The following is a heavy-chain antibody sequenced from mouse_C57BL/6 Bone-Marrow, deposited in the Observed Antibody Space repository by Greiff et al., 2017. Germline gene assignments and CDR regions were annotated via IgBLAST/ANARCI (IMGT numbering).Heavy chain of an antibody. CDR1: GFTFSSYA. J-gene: IGHJ1*01. Sequence: DVKLQESGGGLVKPGGSLKLSCAASGFTFSSYAMSWVRQTPEKRLEWVATISDGGSYTYYPDNVKGRFTISRDNAKNNLYLQMSHLKSEDTAMXYCARDPYSGSSYPRYFYVCGAQATV. CDR3: ARDPYSGSSYPRYFYV. D-gene: IGHD1-1*01. V-gene: IGHV5-4*01. CDR2: ISDGGSYT.